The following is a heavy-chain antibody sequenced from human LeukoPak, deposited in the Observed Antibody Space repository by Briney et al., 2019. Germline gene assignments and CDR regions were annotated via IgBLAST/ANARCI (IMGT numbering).Heavy chain of an antibody. CDR1: GGSFSGYY. D-gene: IGHD5-12*01. V-gene: IGHV4-34*01. Sequence: SETLSPTCAVYGGSFSGYYWSWIRQPPGKGLEWIGEINHSGSTNYNPSLKSRVTISVDTSKNQFSLKLSSVTAADTAVYYCARGDIVATILFLWGQGTLVTVSS. J-gene: IGHJ4*02. CDR3: ARGDIVATILFL. CDR2: INHSGST.